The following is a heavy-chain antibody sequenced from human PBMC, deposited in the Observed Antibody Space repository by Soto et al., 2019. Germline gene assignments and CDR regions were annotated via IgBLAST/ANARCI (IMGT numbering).Heavy chain of an antibody. CDR1: GFTFSSFW. CDR2: INPDGSEK. Sequence: GSLIPSCAASGFTFSSFWMDWVRQAPGKGLEWVANINPDGSEKHYVDSVKGRFTISRDNAKNALYLHMSSLTAEDSDLYYCAADTGDIEVVPATTWGQGTLVTVSS. CDR3: AADTGDIEVVPATT. D-gene: IGHD2-15*01. V-gene: IGHV3-7*01. J-gene: IGHJ4*02.